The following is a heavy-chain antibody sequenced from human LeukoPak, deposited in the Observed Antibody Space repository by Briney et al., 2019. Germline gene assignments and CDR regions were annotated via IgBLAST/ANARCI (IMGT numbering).Heavy chain of an antibody. J-gene: IGHJ4*02. CDR3: AKGSSSGWDTAFDY. CDR2: ISSSGSTI. V-gene: IGHV3-11*01. D-gene: IGHD6-19*01. Sequence: GGSLRLSCAASGFTFSDYYMSWIRQAPGKGLEWVSYISSSGSTIYYADSVKGRFTISRDNSKNTLYLQMNSLRAEDTAVYYCAKGSSSGWDTAFDYWGQGTLVTVSS. CDR1: GFTFSDYY.